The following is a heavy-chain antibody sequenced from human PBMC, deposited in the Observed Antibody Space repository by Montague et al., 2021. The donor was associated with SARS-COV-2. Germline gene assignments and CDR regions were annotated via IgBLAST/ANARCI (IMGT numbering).Heavy chain of an antibody. J-gene: IGHJ4*02. D-gene: IGHD1-26*01. Sequence: SLRLSFSASGFSFSSYHMNWVRQAPGKGLEWVSSISTTGDYIYYADSLKGRFIISRDNAKNSLYLQMSSLRAEDTAIYYCARAPCIVDTVPDYWGQGTLVTVSS. CDR2: ISTTGDYI. CDR3: ARAPCIVDTVPDY. CDR1: GFSFSSYH. V-gene: IGHV3-21*01.